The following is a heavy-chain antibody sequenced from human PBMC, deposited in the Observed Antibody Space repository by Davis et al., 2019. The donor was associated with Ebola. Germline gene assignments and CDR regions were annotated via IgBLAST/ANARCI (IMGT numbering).Heavy chain of an antibody. CDR1: GFTFSSYA. V-gene: IGHV3-23*01. J-gene: IGHJ6*03. CDR3: AKGAHDYSYYYYYYMDV. D-gene: IGHD4-11*01. Sequence: GESLKISCAASGFTFSSYAMSWVRQAPGKGLAWVSAISGSGVSGVKTYYVDSVKGRFTISRDNSKNTLYLQMNSLRAEDTAVYYCAKGAHDYSYYYYYYMDVWGKGTTVTVSS. CDR2: ISGSGVSGVKT.